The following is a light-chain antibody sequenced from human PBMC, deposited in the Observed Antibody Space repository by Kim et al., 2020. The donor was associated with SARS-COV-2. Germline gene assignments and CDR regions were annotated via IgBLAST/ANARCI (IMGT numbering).Light chain of an antibody. Sequence: QSALTQARSVSWSPGQSVTISCNGTSLDIGGHHYVSWYQQLPGKAPKLIIYDVFTRPSGVPERFSGSKSGNTASLTISGLQAEDEADYYCCSYAGSPPYVFGTGTKVTVL. CDR3: CSYAGSPPYV. J-gene: IGLJ1*01. CDR2: DVF. V-gene: IGLV2-11*01. CDR1: SLDIGGHHY.